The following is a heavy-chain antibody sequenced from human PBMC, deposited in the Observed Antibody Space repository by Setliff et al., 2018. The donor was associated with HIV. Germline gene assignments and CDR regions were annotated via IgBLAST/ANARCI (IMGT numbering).Heavy chain of an antibody. CDR2: ISATGST. Sequence: LSETLSLTCTVSGGIISSDSFFWSWIRQPAGKGLEWIGHISATGSTNYSPSLKSRVTMSLDTSKNQFSLNLNSVTAADAAVYFCARAREGWKPFAFDYWGQGTLVTVSS. V-gene: IGHV4-61*09. D-gene: IGHD1-1*01. J-gene: IGHJ4*02. CDR3: ARAREGWKPFAFDY. CDR1: GGIISSDSFF.